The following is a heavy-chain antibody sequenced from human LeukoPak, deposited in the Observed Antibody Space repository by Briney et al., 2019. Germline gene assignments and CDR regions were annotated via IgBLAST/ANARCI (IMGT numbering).Heavy chain of an antibody. CDR3: ARLPRDYCSGGSCYSKGDY. V-gene: IGHV5-10-1*01. Sequence: GESLRISCQGSGYSFTSYWISWVRQMPGKGLEWMGRIDPSDSYTNYSPSFRGHVTISADKSISTAYLQWSSLKASDTAMYYCARLPRDYCSGGSCYSKGDYWGQGTLVTVSS. J-gene: IGHJ4*02. CDR2: IDPSDSYT. CDR1: GYSFTSYW. D-gene: IGHD2-15*01.